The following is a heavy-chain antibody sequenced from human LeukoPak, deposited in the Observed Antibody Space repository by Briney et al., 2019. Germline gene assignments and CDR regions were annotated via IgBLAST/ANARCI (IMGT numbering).Heavy chain of an antibody. D-gene: IGHD6-13*01. CDR1: GFTVSSHY. J-gene: IGHJ4*02. CDR3: ARERAGYFDY. V-gene: IGHV3-66*01. Sequence: GGSLRLPCAASGFTVSSHYMSWVRQAPGTGLEWVSVFYVGGSTYYADSVKGRFTISRDHSKNTLYLQMDSLRAEDTAVYYCARERAGYFDYRGQGTLVTVSS. CDR2: FYVGGST.